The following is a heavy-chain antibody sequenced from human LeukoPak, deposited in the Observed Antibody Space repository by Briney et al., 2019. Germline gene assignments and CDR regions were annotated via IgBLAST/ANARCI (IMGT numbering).Heavy chain of an antibody. J-gene: IGHJ6*03. V-gene: IGHV4-59*01. CDR2: IYSTGST. CDR3: ARGRLPLYYYYYYMDV. D-gene: IGHD4-11*01. CDR1: GGSISGYY. Sequence: NPSETLSLTCTVSGGSISGYYWSWVRQSPEKGLESIGFIYSTGSTSYNPSLRSRVTISIDTSQNQFYLRLTSVTAADTAVYYCARGRLPLYYYYYYMDVWGKGTTVTISS.